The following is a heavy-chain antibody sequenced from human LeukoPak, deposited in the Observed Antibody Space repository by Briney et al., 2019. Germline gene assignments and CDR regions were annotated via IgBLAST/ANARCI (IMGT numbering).Heavy chain of an antibody. CDR1: GFTFSSYA. CDR2: ISGSGGST. J-gene: IGHJ3*02. D-gene: IGHD4-23*01. Sequence: GGSLRLSCAASGFTFSSYAVSWVRQAPGKGLEWVSAISGSGGSTYYADSVKGRFTISRDNSKNTLYLQMNSLRAEDTAVYYCAKGDGRWGHHIWGQGTMVTVSS. V-gene: IGHV3-23*01. CDR3: AKGDGRWGHHI.